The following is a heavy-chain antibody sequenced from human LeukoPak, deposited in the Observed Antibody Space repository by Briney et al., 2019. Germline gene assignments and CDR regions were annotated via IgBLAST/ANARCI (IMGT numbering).Heavy chain of an antibody. Sequence: SVKVSCKASGYTFTGYYMHWVRQAPGQGLEWMGGIIPIFGTANYAQKFQGRVTITADKSTSTAYMELSSLRSEDTAVYYCARMSFHGSSSWGYFDYWGQGTLVTVSS. CDR1: GYTFTGYY. J-gene: IGHJ4*02. V-gene: IGHV1-69*06. CDR2: IIPIFGTA. CDR3: ARMSFHGSSSWGYFDY. D-gene: IGHD6-13*01.